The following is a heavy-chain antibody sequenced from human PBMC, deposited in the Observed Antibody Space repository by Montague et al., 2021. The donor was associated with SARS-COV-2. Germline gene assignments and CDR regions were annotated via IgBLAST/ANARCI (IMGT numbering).Heavy chain of an antibody. CDR1: GGSFSGYY. D-gene: IGHD2-15*01. CDR3: ARHYSATLPAVY. Sequence: SETLSLTCAVYGGSFSGYYRSWIRQPPGKGLEWIGYIYYSGSTNYNPSLKSRVTISVDTSKDQFSLKVNSVTAADTAVYYCARHYSATLPAVYWGQGTLVTVSS. J-gene: IGHJ4*02. V-gene: IGHV4-59*08. CDR2: IYYSGST.